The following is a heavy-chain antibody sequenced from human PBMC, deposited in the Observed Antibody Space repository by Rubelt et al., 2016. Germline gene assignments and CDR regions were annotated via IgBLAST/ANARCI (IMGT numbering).Heavy chain of an antibody. V-gene: IGHV4-4*07. CDR2: IYTSGST. J-gene: IGHJ6*02. D-gene: IGHD3-10*01. CDR3: ARGGQDYYGSGIYGMDV. Sequence: QVQLQGSGPGLVKPSETLSLTCTVSGGSISSYYWSWIRQPAGKGLEWIGRIYTSGSTNYNPSLKSRVSRSVGTSKNLFSLKLRSVTAADTAVYYCARGGQDYYGSGIYGMDVWGQGTTVTVSS. CDR1: GGSISSYY.